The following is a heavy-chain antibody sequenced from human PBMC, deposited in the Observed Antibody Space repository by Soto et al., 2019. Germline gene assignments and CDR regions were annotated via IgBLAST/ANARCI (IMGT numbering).Heavy chain of an antibody. J-gene: IGHJ3*01. CDR3: AASYLSNLTSDFAFDV. CDR2: IYDSGST. Sequence: QVQLQESGPRLVKPSETLSLTCTVSGGSISHFYWSWIRQSQGKGLEWLGYIYDSGSTSYNPSLKSRVTMTMDTSKTQFTRNLSSGNAAETDVYFRAASYLSNLTSDFAFDVWGHGTMVTVSS. D-gene: IGHD3-9*01. V-gene: IGHV4-59*01. CDR1: GGSISHFY.